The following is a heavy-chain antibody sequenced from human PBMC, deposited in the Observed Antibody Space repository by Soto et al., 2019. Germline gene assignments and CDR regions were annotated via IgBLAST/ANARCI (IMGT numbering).Heavy chain of an antibody. CDR3: VRDLNVPQFSA. CDR2: ISHDGSEK. J-gene: IGHJ5*02. CDR1: GFTFSNYG. D-gene: IGHD3-3*02. Sequence: QVQLVESGGGVVQPGRSLRLSCAASGFTFSNYGMHWVRQAPGRGLEWVTTISHDGSEKFYADSVKGRFTISRDDSKNTLYVQINSLRIEDTAVYYCVRDLNVPQFSAWGQGTLVTVSS. V-gene: IGHV3-30*03.